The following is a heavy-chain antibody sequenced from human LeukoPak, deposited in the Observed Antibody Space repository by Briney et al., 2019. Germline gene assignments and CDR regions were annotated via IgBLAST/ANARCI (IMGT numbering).Heavy chain of an antibody. Sequence: SCAASGFTFSTFAMIWIRQPPGKGLEWIGSIYHSGSTYYNPSLKSRVTISVDTSKNQFSLKLSSVTAADTAVYYCARAEGNYYDSSGYQLSYWGQGTLVTVSS. V-gene: IGHV4-38-2*01. CDR1: GFTFSTFAM. CDR2: IYHSGST. CDR3: ARAEGNYYDSSGYQLSY. J-gene: IGHJ4*02. D-gene: IGHD3-22*01.